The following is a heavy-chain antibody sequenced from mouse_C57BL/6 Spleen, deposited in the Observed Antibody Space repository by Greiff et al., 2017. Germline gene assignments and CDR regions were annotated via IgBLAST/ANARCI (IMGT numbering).Heavy chain of an antibody. D-gene: IGHD4-1*01. CDR2: IDPSDSYT. J-gene: IGHJ2*01. V-gene: IGHV1-69*01. CDR1: GYTFTSYW. Sequence: VQLQQPGAELVMPGASVKLSCKASGYTFTSYWMHWVKQRPGQGLEWIGEIDPSDSYTNYNQKFKGKSTLTVDKSSSTAYMQLSSLTSEDSAVYYCARLGRSRYYFDYWGQGTTLTVSS. CDR3: ARLGRSRYYFDY.